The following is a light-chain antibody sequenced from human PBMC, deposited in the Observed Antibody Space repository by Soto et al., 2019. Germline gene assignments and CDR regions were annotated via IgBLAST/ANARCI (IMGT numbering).Light chain of an antibody. CDR1: SSDVGGYNY. CDR2: DVS. Sequence: QSALTQPRSVSGSPGQSVTISCTGTSSDVGGYNYVSWYQQHPGKAPKLMIYDVSKRPSGVPDRFSGSKSGNTASLTISGLQAEDESDYYCRSYAGSYTFDVFGNGTTSPS. J-gene: IGLJ1*01. V-gene: IGLV2-11*01. CDR3: RSYAGSYTFDV.